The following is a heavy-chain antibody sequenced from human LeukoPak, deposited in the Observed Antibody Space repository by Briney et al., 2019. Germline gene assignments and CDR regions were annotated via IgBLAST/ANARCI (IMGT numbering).Heavy chain of an antibody. D-gene: IGHD1-1*01. V-gene: IGHV3-33*01. CDR1: GFTFRTYG. J-gene: IGHJ6*02. Sequence: PGRSLRLSCAASGFTFRTYGIHWVRQAPGKGLEWVAVIWYDGSNKYYADSVKGRFTISRDNSENTVYLLMNSLRAEDTAVYYCARASGTTGHYYYYGMDVWGQGTTVTVSS. CDR3: ARASGTTGHYYYYGMDV. CDR2: IWYDGSNK.